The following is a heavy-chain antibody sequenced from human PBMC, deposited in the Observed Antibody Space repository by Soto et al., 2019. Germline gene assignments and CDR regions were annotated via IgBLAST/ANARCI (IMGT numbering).Heavy chain of an antibody. D-gene: IGHD6-19*01. CDR2: INPDGSEK. V-gene: IGHV3-7*04. Sequence: EVQLAESGGDLVQPGGSLRLSCAASGFTFSNYWMNWVRQAPGKGLEWVANINPDGSEKNYVDSVKGRFAISRDNAESSLFLQMNSLRDEDTAVYYCARVHKGAAVAGTPNYWGQGTLVTVSS. J-gene: IGHJ4*02. CDR3: ARVHKGAAVAGTPNY. CDR1: GFTFSNYW.